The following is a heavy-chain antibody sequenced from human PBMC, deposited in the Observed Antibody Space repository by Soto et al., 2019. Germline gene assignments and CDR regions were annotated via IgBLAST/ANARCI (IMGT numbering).Heavy chain of an antibody. CDR3: ARADYGPLGSLDY. CDR2: LHFGQST. Sequence: SETLSLTCTVSGGSVSSYYWNWIRQPPGKGLEWIGSLHFGQSTNYNPSLNSRVTISLDTSRNQFSLKLTSVTAADTAVYFCARADYGPLGSLDYWGQGTLVTVSS. V-gene: IGHV4-59*02. D-gene: IGHD3-16*01. J-gene: IGHJ4*02. CDR1: GGSVSSYY.